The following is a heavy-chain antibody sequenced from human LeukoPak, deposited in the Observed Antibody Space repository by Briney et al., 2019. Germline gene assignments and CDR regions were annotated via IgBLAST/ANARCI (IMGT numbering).Heavy chain of an antibody. CDR2: IYYSGST. D-gene: IGHD6-13*01. J-gene: IGHJ5*02. Sequence: ASETLSLTCTVSGGSISSSSYYWGWIRQPPGKGLEWIGSIYYSGSTYYNPSLKSRVTISVDTSKNQFSLKLSSVTAADTAVYYCARVWAAAGSDWFDLWGQGTLVTVSS. CDR3: ARVWAAAGSDWFDL. CDR1: GGSISSSSYY. V-gene: IGHV4-39*07.